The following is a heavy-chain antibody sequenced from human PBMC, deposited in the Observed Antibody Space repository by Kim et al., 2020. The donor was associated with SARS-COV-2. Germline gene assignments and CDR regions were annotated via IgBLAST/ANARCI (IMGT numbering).Heavy chain of an antibody. D-gene: IGHD2-2*01. V-gene: IGHV4-34*01. CDR2: INHSGST. CDR3: ARGRVVVPVAMLFYFDY. J-gene: IGHJ4*02. CDR1: GGSFTDYY. Sequence: SETLSLTCAVYGGSFTDYYWSWIRQSPGKGLEWIGEINHSGSTNYNPSLKSRVTISVDTSKNQFSLKLSSVTAADTAVYYCARGRVVVPVAMLFYFDYWGQGTLVTVSS.